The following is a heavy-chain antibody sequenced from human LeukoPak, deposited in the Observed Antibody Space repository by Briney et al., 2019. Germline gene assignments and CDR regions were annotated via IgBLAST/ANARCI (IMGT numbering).Heavy chain of an antibody. CDR3: ANMIGGSYSAFDI. J-gene: IGHJ3*02. V-gene: IGHV3-23*01. D-gene: IGHD1-26*01. CDR1: GFTFSSYG. CDR2: ISGSGGST. Sequence: GGSLRLSCAASGFTFSSYGMSWVRQAPGKGLEWVSAISGSGGSTYYADSVKGRFTISRDNSKNTLYLQMNSLRAEGTAVYYCANMIGGSYSAFDIWGQGTMVTVSS.